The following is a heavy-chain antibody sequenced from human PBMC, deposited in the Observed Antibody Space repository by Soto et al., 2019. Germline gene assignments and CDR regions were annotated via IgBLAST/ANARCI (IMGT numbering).Heavy chain of an antibody. CDR1: GFSLSTSGVG. D-gene: IGHD4-17*01. CDR3: AHEPNIDYGDYGDAFDI. Sequence: QITLKESGPTLEKPTQTLTLTCTFSGFSLSTSGVGVGWIRQPPGKALEGVALIYWDDYKRYRPSLKSRLTITKDTSKNQVVLTMTNMDPVDTATYYCAHEPNIDYGDYGDAFDIWGQGTMVTVSS. J-gene: IGHJ3*02. CDR2: IYWDDYK. V-gene: IGHV2-5*02.